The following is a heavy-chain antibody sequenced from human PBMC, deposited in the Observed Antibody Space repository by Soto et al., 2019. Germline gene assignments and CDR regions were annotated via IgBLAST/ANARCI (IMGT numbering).Heavy chain of an antibody. V-gene: IGHV4-30-4*01. CDR1: GGSMSSGEYY. Sequence: QVQLQESGPGLVKPSQTLSLTCTVSGGSMSSGEYYWSWISQPPGKGLEWIGYIYYSGSTYYNPSLKSRVTISVDMSKNQFSLKLTSVTAADTAVYYCARVARYYYYGMDVWGQGTTVTVSS. J-gene: IGHJ6*02. CDR2: IYYSGST. CDR3: ARVARYYYYGMDV.